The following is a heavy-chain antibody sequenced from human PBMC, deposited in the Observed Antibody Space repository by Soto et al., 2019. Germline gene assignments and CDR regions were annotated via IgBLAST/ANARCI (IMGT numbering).Heavy chain of an antibody. D-gene: IGHD4-17*01. CDR2: IIPIFGTA. CDR3: ARGNRLRWKSGIEYFQH. Sequence: SVKVSCKASGGTFSSYAISWVRQAPGQGLEWMGGIIPIFGTANYAQKFQGRVTITADESTSTAYMELSSLRSEDTAVYYCARGNRLRWKSGIEYFQHWGQGTLVTVSS. V-gene: IGHV1-69*13. CDR1: GGTFSSYA. J-gene: IGHJ1*01.